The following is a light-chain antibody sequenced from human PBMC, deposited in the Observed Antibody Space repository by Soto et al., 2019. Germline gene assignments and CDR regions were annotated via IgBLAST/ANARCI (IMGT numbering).Light chain of an antibody. CDR1: KLGDKY. CDR3: QAWDSSTHVV. V-gene: IGLV3-1*01. CDR2: QDN. J-gene: IGLJ2*01. Sequence: SYELTQPPSVSVSPGQTASISCSGDKLGDKYACWYQLKPGQSPVLVIYQDNKRPSGIPERFSGSNSGNTATLTISGTQAIDEADYYCQAWDSSTHVVFGGGTKLTVL.